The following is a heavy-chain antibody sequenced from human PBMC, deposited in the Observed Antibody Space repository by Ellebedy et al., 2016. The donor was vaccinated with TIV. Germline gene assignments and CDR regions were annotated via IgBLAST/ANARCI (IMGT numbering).Heavy chain of an antibody. J-gene: IGHJ3*02. CDR2: ISGSGGST. CDR3: AKDGAVRGVHDAFDI. Sequence: GGSLRLXXAASGFTFSGYGMSWVRQAPGKGLERVSGISGSGGSTYYADSVKGRFTISRDNSKNMLYLQMNSLRAEDTAVYYCAKDGAVRGVHDAFDIWGQGTMVTVSS. V-gene: IGHV3-23*01. CDR1: GFTFSGYG. D-gene: IGHD3-10*01.